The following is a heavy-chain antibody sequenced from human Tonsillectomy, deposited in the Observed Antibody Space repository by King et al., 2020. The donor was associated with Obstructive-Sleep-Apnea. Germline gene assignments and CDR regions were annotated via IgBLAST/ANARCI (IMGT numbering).Heavy chain of an antibody. J-gene: IGHJ6*02. V-gene: IGHV3-72*01. CDR3: ARDEKGCGDLSGMDV. CDR2: SRNKEDKYTT. CDR1: GFTFSDHY. D-gene: IGHD3-10*01. Sequence: VQLVESGGGLVQPGGSLRLSCAASGFTFSDHYMDWVRLAPGKGLEWVGRSRNKEDKYTTEYAASVKGRFTISRDASKKSLHLQMNSLKAEDTAVYYCARDEKGCGDLSGMDVWGQGTTVTVSS.